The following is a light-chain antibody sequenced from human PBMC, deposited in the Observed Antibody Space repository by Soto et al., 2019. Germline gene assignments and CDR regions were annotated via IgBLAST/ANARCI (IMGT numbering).Light chain of an antibody. Sequence: EIVMTQSPATLSVSPGERATLSCLASQSVSNNLAWYQQKPGHGPRLLIYATSTRATGIPVRFSASGSATEFTLTISSLHSEDFAVYFCQQYNNWPRTFGQGTTLEIK. CDR3: QQYNNWPRT. CDR1: QSVSNN. CDR2: ATS. V-gene: IGKV3-15*01. J-gene: IGKJ2*01.